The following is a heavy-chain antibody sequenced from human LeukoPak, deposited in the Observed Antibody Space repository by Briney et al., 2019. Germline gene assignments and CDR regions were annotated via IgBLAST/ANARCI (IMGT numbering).Heavy chain of an antibody. J-gene: IGHJ4*02. CDR3: ARREINGYYLS. CDR1: GFTFSGYT. Sequence: GGSLRLSCAASGFTFSGYTMHWVRQAPGKGLEWVSVIYSDGTTYYGDSVKGRFASSRDSSKNTLYLQMDSLRAEDTAMYYCARREINGYYLSWGQGTLVTVSS. D-gene: IGHD3-22*01. CDR2: IYSDGTT. V-gene: IGHV3-53*01.